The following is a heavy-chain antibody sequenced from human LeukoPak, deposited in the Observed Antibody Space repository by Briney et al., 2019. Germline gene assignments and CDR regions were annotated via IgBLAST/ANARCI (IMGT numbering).Heavy chain of an antibody. CDR2: ISSDGGST. Sequence: GGSLRLSCAASGFTFSSYAMHWVRQAPGKGLEYVSAISSDGGSTYYANSVKGRFTISRDNSKNTLYLQMGSLRAEDMAVYYCARDQGSSSYAFDIWGQGTMVTVSS. D-gene: IGHD6-13*01. CDR1: GFTFSSYA. V-gene: IGHV3-64*01. J-gene: IGHJ3*02. CDR3: ARDQGSSSYAFDI.